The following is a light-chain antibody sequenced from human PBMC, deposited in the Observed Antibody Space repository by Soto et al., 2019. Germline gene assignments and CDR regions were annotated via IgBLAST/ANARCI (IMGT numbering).Light chain of an antibody. CDR3: MQGTYWPPWT. J-gene: IGKJ1*01. Sequence: EVVMTQSPLSLPVTLGQPASISCRSSQSLAHSDGNTYLTWFQQRPGQSPRRLIYKVSNRDSGVPDRFSGSGSGTHFTLKISRVEAEDVGVYYCMQGTYWPPWTFGQGTKVEI. CDR2: KVS. CDR1: QSLAHSDGNTY. V-gene: IGKV2-30*02.